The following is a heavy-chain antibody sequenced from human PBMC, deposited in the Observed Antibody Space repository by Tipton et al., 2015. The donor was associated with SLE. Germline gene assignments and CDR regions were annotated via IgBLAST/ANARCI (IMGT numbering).Heavy chain of an antibody. J-gene: IGHJ2*01. Sequence: TLSLTCTVSGGSISSSSYTWGWIRQPPGKGLEWIGTIHYSGTTYYNPSLRSRVTISVDTSKNQFSLKLSSVTAADTAVYYCARDVYCSGGSCFDWYFDLWGRGTLVTVSS. CDR2: IHYSGTT. D-gene: IGHD2-15*01. V-gene: IGHV4-39*07. CDR3: ARDVYCSGGSCFDWYFDL. CDR1: GGSISSSSYT.